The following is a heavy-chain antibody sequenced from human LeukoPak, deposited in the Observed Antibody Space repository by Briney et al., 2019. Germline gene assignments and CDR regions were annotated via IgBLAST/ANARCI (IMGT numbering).Heavy chain of an antibody. V-gene: IGHV4-61*02. CDR2: ICTSGST. J-gene: IGHJ4*02. D-gene: IGHD3-22*01. Sequence: TPSQTLSLTCTVSGGSINSGSYYWSWIRQPAGKGLAWIGRICTSGSTNYNPSLKSRVTISVDTSKNQFSLKLSSVTAADTAVYYCAREAGYYYDSSGRRSDYWGQGTLDTVSS. CDR1: GGSINSGSYY. CDR3: AREAGYYYDSSGRRSDY.